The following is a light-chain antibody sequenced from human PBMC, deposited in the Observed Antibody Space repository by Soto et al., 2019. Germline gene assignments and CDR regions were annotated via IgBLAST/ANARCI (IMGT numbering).Light chain of an antibody. CDR2: LNSDGSH. Sequence: QSVLTQSPSASASLGASVKLTCTLSSGHSSYAIAWHKQQPEKGPRYLMKLNSDGSHNKGDGIPDRFSGSSSGAERYLTISSLQSEDEADYYCQTWGTGIQVFGGGTKLTVL. J-gene: IGLJ2*01. CDR3: QTWGTGIQV. CDR1: SGHSSYA. V-gene: IGLV4-69*01.